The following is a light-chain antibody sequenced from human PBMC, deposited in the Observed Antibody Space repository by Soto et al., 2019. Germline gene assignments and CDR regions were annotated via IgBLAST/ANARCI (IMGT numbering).Light chain of an antibody. CDR1: QGISSW. Sequence: DVQMTQSPSSVSASVGDRVTITCRASQGISSWLAWYQQKPGKAPKLLIYAASTLYTGVPSRFSGSGSGTEFTLTISSLQPDDFATYYCQQYNSYPWTFGQGTKVDIK. CDR2: AAS. CDR3: QQYNSYPWT. J-gene: IGKJ1*01. V-gene: IGKV1D-16*01.